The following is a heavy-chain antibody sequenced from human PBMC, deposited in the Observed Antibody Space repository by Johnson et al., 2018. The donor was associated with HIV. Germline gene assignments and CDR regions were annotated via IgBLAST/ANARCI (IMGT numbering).Heavy chain of an antibody. CDR1: GFTFSSYA. CDR2: ISYDGSNK. V-gene: IGHV3-30-3*01. D-gene: IGHD6-19*01. J-gene: IGHJ3*02. CDR3: ARDRDYLQAVAGPSDAFDI. Sequence: QVQLVESGGGLVQPGGSLRLSCAASGFTFSSYAMHWVRQAPGKGLEWVAVISYDGSNKYYADSVKGRFTISRDNSKNTLYLQMNILRAEDTAVYYCARDRDYLQAVAGPSDAFDIWGQGTMVTVSS.